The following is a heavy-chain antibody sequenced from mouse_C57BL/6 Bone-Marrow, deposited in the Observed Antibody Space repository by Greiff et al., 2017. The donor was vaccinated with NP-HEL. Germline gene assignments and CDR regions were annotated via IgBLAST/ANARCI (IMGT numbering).Heavy chain of an antibody. D-gene: IGHD3-3*01. Sequence: EVQLVESGGGLVQPGGSMKLSCVASGFTFSNYWMNWVRQSPEKGLEWVAQIRLKSDNYATHYAESVKGRFTISRDDSKSSVYLQMNNLRAEDTGMYYCTGSLGDAMDYWGQGTSVTVSS. CDR3: TGSLGDAMDY. CDR2: IRLKSDNYAT. V-gene: IGHV6-3*01. CDR1: GFTFSNYW. J-gene: IGHJ4*01.